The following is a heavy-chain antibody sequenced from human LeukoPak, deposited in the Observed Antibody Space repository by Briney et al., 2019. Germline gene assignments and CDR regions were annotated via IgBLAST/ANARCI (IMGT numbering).Heavy chain of an antibody. V-gene: IGHV3-21*03. CDR1: GFIFSDYS. Sequence: GGSLRLSCVASGFIFSDYSMDWVRQAPGKGLEWVPSISSSSAYIFYSDSVKVRFTISRDNAQSSLYLQMNSLRAGDTAVYYCARQAVARPFDLWGQGTMVAVSS. J-gene: IGHJ3*01. CDR2: ISSSSAYI. CDR3: ARQAVARPFDL.